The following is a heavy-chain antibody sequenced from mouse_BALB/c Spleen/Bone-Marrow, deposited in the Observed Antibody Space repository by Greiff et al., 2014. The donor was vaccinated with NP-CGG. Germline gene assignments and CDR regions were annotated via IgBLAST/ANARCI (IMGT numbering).Heavy chain of an antibody. D-gene: IGHD1-1*01. Sequence: EVKLMESGGGLVQPGGSLRLSSATSGFTFTDYYMSWVRQPPGKALEWLGFIRNKPNGYTTEYSASVKGRFTIPRDNSQSILYLQMNTLRVEDSATYYCTRDMGLLRFDYWGQGTTLTVSS. CDR3: TRDMGLLRFDY. V-gene: IGHV7-3*02. CDR2: IRNKPNGYTT. CDR1: GFTFTDYY. J-gene: IGHJ2*01.